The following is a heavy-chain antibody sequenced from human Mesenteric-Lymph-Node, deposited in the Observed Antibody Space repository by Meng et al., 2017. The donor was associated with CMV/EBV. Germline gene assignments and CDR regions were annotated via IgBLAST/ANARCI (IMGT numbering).Heavy chain of an antibody. CDR1: GFTVSNNY. V-gene: IGHV3-66*04. D-gene: IGHD3-22*01. CDR3: ARQYYYDSSGYSYYYYGMDV. J-gene: IGHJ6*02. Sequence: GGSLRLSCAASGFTVSNNYMSWVRQAPGKGLEWVSVMYSGGNRYYADSVKGRFTISRDNAKNSLYLQMNSLRAEDTAVYYCARQYYYDSSGYSYYYYGMDVWGQGTTVTVSS. CDR2: MYSGGNR.